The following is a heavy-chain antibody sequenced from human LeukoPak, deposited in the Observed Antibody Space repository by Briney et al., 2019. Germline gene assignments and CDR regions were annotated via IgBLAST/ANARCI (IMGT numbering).Heavy chain of an antibody. D-gene: IGHD3-3*01. J-gene: IGHJ5*02. V-gene: IGHV3-9*03. Sequence: GGSLRLSCAVSGFTFDAYAMHWVRQAPGKGLEWVAGISWNSGSIGYADSVKGRFTISRDNAKNSLYLQMNSLSAEDMVLYYCAKDPNPYYDFWSGYLWGQGTLVTVSS. CDR2: ISWNSGSI. CDR1: GFTFDAYA. CDR3: AKDPNPYYDFWSGYL.